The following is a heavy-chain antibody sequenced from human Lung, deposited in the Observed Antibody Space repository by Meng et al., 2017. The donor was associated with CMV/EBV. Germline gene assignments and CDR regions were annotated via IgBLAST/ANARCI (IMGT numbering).Heavy chain of an antibody. Sequence: WMHWVRQAPGKGLVWVSRTNRDGSSTSYADSVKGRFTISRDNAKSTLYLQMNSLRAEDTAVYYCARGVGESLGWEMGYWGQGTLVTVSS. J-gene: IGHJ4*02. D-gene: IGHD1-26*01. CDR3: ARGVGESLGWEMGY. CDR1: W. CDR2: TNRDGSST. V-gene: IGHV3-74*01.